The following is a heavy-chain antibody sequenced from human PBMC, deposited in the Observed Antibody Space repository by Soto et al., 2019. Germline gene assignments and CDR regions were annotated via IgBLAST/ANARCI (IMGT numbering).Heavy chain of an antibody. CDR2: IIPILGIA. D-gene: IGHD2-15*01. J-gene: IGHJ2*01. CDR1: GGTFSSYT. V-gene: IGHV1-69*02. CDR3: ARFFFCCYGYHRDQQSFPSRRTTDL. Sequence: GASVKVSCKASGGTFSSYTISWVRQAPGQGLEWMGWIIPILGIANYAQKFQGRVTITVNKSTSTAYMELSSLRSEDTAVYYCARFFFCCYGYHRDQQSFPSRRTTDL.